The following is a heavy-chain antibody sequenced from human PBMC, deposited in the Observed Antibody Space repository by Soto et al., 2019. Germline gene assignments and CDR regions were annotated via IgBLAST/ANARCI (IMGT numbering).Heavy chain of an antibody. Sequence: SETLSLTCSVSSDSMNSGGYYWSWIRQHPGKGLEWIGYIYSNGDTYYNPSLKSRVTISVDTSKNQFSLNLTSVTAADTAAYYCARRGGSSSGYYYYGMDVWGQGTTVTVSS. CDR2: IYSNGDT. J-gene: IGHJ6*02. CDR3: ARRGGSSSGYYYYGMDV. V-gene: IGHV4-31*03. CDR1: SDSMNSGGYY. D-gene: IGHD6-6*01.